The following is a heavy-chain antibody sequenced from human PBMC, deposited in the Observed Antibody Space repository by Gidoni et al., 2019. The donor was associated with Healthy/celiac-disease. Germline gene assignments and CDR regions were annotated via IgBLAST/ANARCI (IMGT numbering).Heavy chain of an antibody. V-gene: IGHV3-23*01. Sequence: EVQLLESGGGLVQPGGSLRLSCAASGFTFSRYAMRWVRQAPGKGLEWVSAISGSGGSTYYADSVKGRFTISRDNSKNTLYLQMNSLRAEDTAVYYCAKEYYYDSSGSSPHDAFDIWGQGTMVTVSS. D-gene: IGHD3-22*01. CDR2: ISGSGGST. CDR3: AKEYYYDSSGSSPHDAFDI. CDR1: GFTFSRYA. J-gene: IGHJ3*02.